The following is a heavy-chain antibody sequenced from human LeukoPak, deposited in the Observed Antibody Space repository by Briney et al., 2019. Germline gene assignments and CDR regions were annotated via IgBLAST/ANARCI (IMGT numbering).Heavy chain of an antibody. V-gene: IGHV1-18*04. D-gene: IGHD1-7*01. CDR1: GYTFTGYY. CDR3: ARLVELGYGMDV. Sequence: ASVKVSCKASGYTFTGYYMHWVRQAPGQGLEWMGWISAYNGNTNYAQKLQGRVTMTTDTSTSTAYMELRSLRSDDTAVYYCARLVELGYGMDVWGQGTTVTVSS. J-gene: IGHJ6*02. CDR2: ISAYNGNT.